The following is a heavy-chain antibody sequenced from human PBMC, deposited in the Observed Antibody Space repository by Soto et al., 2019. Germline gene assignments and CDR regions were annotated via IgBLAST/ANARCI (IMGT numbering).Heavy chain of an antibody. D-gene: IGHD5-18*01. Sequence: SETLSLTCTVSGGSISSGGYYWSWIRQHPGKGLEWIGYIYYSGSTYYNPSLKSRVTIPVDTSKNQFSLKLSSVTAADTAVYYCASRPRDGYSRYFDYWGQGTLVTVSS. J-gene: IGHJ4*02. CDR2: IYYSGST. V-gene: IGHV4-31*03. CDR3: ASRPRDGYSRYFDY. CDR1: GGSISSGGYY.